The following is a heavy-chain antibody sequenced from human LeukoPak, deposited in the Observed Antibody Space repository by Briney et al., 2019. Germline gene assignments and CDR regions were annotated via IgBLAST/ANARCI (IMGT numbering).Heavy chain of an antibody. V-gene: IGHV3-23*01. CDR1: GFTFSRYA. CDR2: VSGGGTTT. J-gene: IGHJ5*01. Sequence: GGSLRLSCEASGFTFSRYAIRWVRQAPGKGLELVSAVSGGGTTTHNADSVEGRFSSSRDNSKNTLFPHMNSLRVDDTAVYYCAKGDDSSGRNWFDSWGQGTLVTVSS. D-gene: IGHD3-22*01. CDR3: AKGDDSSGRNWFDS.